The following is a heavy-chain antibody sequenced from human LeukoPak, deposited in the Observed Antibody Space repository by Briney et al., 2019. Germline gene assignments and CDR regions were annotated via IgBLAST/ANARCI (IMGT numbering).Heavy chain of an antibody. CDR3: AKDISAGISHH. CDR1: GLTFSNYA. CDR2: ISDSGRT. J-gene: IGHJ1*01. D-gene: IGHD2-21*01. V-gene: IGHV3-23*01. Sequence: GGSLRLSCAASGLTFSNYALSWVRQAPGKGLEWVSGISDSGRTYYADSVKGRFTISRDNSKNTLYLQMNSLRAEDTALYYCAKDISAGISHHWGQGTLVTVSS.